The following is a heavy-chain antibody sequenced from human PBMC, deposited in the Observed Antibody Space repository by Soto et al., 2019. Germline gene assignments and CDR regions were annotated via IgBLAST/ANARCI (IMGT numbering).Heavy chain of an antibody. CDR3: VRGPEYCSGGSCYHSYYYMDV. CDR2: INPGRGST. CDR1: GYTFTNYH. J-gene: IGHJ6*03. V-gene: IGHV1-46*01. D-gene: IGHD2-15*01. Sequence: ASVKVSCKASGYTFTNYHIHWVRQAPGQGLEWMGIINPGRGSTTYAHKYQGRVTMTRNTSTSTVYMELDSLRSDDTAVYYCVRGPEYCSGGSCYHSYYYMDVWGKGTTVTVSS.